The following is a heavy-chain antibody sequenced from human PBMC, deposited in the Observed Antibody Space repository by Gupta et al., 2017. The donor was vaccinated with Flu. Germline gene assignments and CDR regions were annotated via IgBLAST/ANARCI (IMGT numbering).Heavy chain of an antibody. D-gene: IGHD2-2*01. J-gene: IGHJ6*02. CDR1: GFTFRSYS. V-gene: IGHV3-21*01. CDR3: ARATCSSTSCLHYYYYYGMDV. Sequence: EVQLVESGGGLVKPGGSLRLSCAASGFTFRSYSMNWVRQAPGKGLEWVSSISSSSSYIYYADSVKGRFTISRDNAKNSLYLQMNSLRAEDTAVYYCARATCSSTSCLHYYYYYGMDVWGQGTTVTVSS. CDR2: ISSSSSYI.